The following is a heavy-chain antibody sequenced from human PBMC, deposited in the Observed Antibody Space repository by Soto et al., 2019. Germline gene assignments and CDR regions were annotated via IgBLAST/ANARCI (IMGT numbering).Heavy chain of an antibody. CDR3: VKAVYLLEFDY. Sequence: PVGSLRLSCEASGFTFGDYYMSWIRQAPGKGLEWVSTISGTGTTTYYADSVKGRFTISRDNSKNTLYLQMNSLRTEDTAVYYCVKAVYLLEFDYWGQGTLVTVSS. CDR1: GFTFGDYY. CDR2: ISGTGTTT. V-gene: IGHV3-23*01. J-gene: IGHJ4*02. D-gene: IGHD2-8*01.